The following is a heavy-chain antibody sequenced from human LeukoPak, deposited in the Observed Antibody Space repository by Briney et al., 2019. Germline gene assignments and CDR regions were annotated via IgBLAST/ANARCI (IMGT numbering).Heavy chain of an antibody. CDR3: ARSQYYYDSSGLSDWFDP. J-gene: IGHJ5*02. Sequence: PSETLSLTCSVSSGSISNSNYYWGWIRQPPGKGLEWIGSIFYSGSTDYNPSLKSRVTISVDTSKNQFSLKLSSVTAADTAVYYCARSQYYYDSSGLSDWFDPWGQGTLVTVSS. CDR1: SGSISNSNYY. CDR2: IFYSGST. V-gene: IGHV4-39*07. D-gene: IGHD3-22*01.